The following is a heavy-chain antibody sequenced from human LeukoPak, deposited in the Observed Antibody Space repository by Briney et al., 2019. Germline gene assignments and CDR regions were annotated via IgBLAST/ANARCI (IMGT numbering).Heavy chain of an antibody. CDR1: GFAFCSYG. CDR3: ARDRDYDYFDY. CDR2: IWYDGSDK. D-gene: IGHD5-12*01. V-gene: IGHV3-33*01. Sequence: GGSLRLSCAASGFAFCSYGMHWVRQAPGKGLEWVAVIWYDGSDKYYADSVKGRFTISRDNSENTLYLQINSLRAEDTAVYYCARDRDYDYFDYWGQGTLVTVSS. J-gene: IGHJ4*02.